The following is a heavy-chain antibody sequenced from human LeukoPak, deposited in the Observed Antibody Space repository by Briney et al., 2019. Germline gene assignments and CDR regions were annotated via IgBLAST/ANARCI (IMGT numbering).Heavy chain of an antibody. D-gene: IGHD3-3*01. CDR2: ISGSGGST. CDR1: GFTFSSYA. V-gene: IGHV3-23*01. CDR3: AKGSASGYYDFWSFYMDV. J-gene: IGHJ6*03. Sequence: GGSLRLSCAASGFTFSSYAMSWVRQAPGKGLEWVSAISGSGGSTYYADSVKGRFTISRDNSNNTLYLKMNSLRAEDTAVYYCAKGSASGYYDFWSFYMDVWGKGTTVTVSS.